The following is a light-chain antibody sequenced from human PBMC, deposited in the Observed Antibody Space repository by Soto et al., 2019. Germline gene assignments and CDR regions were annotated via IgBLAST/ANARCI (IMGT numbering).Light chain of an antibody. CDR2: SAS. V-gene: IGKV3-20*01. CDR1: QKVTSDF. CDR3: QQYGRLPGT. J-gene: IGKJ1*01. Sequence: VLTQSPGTLSLSPGERVRLSCRASQKVTSDFLAWYQQRPGQAPRLLISSASSRATGIPDRFSGSGSGTDFTLAINGLEPEDVAVSYCQQYGRLPGTFGQGTKVEIK.